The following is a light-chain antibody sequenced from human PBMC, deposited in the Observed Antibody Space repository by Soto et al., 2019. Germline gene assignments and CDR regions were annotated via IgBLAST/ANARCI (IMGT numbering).Light chain of an antibody. CDR2: GAS. CDR3: QQYGSSPLT. Sequence: EIVLTQSPGTLSLSPGERATLSCRASQSVSSSYLAWYQQKPGQAPRLRIYGASSRATGIPDRFSGSGSGTEFTLTISSREPEDFAVYYCQQYGSSPLTFGGGTKVEIK. V-gene: IGKV3-20*01. J-gene: IGKJ4*01. CDR1: QSVSSSY.